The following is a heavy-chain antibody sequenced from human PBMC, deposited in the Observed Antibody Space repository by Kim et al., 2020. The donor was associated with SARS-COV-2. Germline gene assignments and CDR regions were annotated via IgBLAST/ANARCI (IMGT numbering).Heavy chain of an antibody. CDR1: GFTFSSYA. CDR2: ISYDGSNK. D-gene: IGHD6-13*01. Sequence: GGSLRLSCAASGFTFSSYAMHWVRQAPGKGLEWVAVISYDGSNKYYADSVKGRFTISRDNSKNTLYLQMNSLRAEDTAVYYCARRIAAAVGGAPPPFDY. CDR3: ARRIAAAVGGAPPPFDY. J-gene: IGHJ4*01. V-gene: IGHV3-30*04.